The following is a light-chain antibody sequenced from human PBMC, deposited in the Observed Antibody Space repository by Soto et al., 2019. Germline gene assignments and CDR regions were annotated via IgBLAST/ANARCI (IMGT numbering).Light chain of an antibody. Sequence: QSALTQPASVSGSPGQSITISCTGTSSDVGGYNYVSWYQQHPGKAPKLMIYDVSNRPSGVSSRFSGSKSGNTASLTISGLQAEDAADYYCSSYTSSSLVVFGGGTKLTVL. V-gene: IGLV2-14*01. CDR3: SSYTSSSLVV. CDR1: SSDVGGYNY. J-gene: IGLJ2*01. CDR2: DVS.